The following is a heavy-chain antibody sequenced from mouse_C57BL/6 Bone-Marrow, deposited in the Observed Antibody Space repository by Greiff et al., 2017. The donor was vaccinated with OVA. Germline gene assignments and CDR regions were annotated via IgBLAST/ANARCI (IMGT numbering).Heavy chain of an antibody. CDR3: TESSYYYGSSSFAY. J-gene: IGHJ3*01. CDR2: IRLKSDNYAT. V-gene: IGHV6-3*01. CDR1: GFTFSNYW. Sequence: EVKLVESGGGLVQPGGSMKLSCVASGFTFSNYWMNWVRQSPEKGLEWVAQIRLKSDNYATHYAESVKGRFTISRDDSKSSVYLQMNNLRAEDTGIYYCTESSYYYGSSSFAYWGQGTLVTVSA. D-gene: IGHD1-1*01.